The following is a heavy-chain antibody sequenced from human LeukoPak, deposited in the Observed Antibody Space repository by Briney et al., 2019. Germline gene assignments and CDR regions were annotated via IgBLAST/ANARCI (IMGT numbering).Heavy chain of an antibody. J-gene: IGHJ4*02. Sequence: PSETLSLTCAVYGGSFSGYYWSWIRQPPGKGLEWIGEINHSGSTNYNPSLKSQVTISVDTSKNQFSLKLSSVTAADTAVYYCARVYYSSGWLDDYWGQGTLVTVSS. CDR3: ARVYYSSGWLDDY. D-gene: IGHD6-19*01. CDR2: INHSGST. CDR1: GGSFSGYY. V-gene: IGHV4-34*01.